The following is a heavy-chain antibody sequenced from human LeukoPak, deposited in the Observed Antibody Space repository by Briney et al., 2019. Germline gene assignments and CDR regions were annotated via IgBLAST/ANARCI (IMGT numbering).Heavy chain of an antibody. D-gene: IGHD2-15*01. J-gene: IGHJ1*01. CDR1: GFTFSRYW. V-gene: IGHV3-7*01. CDR2: IKQDGSET. CDR3: AREDIVVVEAATGGCQH. Sequence: GGSLRLSCEASGFTFSRYWMTWVRQAPGKGLEWVANIKQDGSETYYVDSVKGRFTISRDNAKNSVHLQMNSLRAEDTAVYFCAREDIVVVEAATGGCQHWGQGTLVTVSS.